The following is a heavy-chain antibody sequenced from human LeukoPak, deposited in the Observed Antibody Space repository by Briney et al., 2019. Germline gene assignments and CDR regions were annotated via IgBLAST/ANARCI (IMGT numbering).Heavy chain of an antibody. J-gene: IGHJ6*02. CDR2: IYYGGST. Sequence: PSETLSLTCTVSGGSISSYYWSWIRQPPGKGLEWIGYIYYGGSTNYNPSLKSRVTISVDTSKNQSSLKLSSVTAADTAVYYCARGHLWFGDVWGQGTTVTVSS. CDR1: GGSISSYY. D-gene: IGHD3-10*01. V-gene: IGHV4-59*01. CDR3: ARGHLWFGDV.